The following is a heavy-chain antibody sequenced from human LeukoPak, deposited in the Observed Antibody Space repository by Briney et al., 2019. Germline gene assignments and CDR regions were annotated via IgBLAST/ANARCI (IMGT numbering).Heavy chain of an antibody. V-gene: IGHV3-21*03. CDR2: ISSSSSYI. Sequence: GGSLRLSCAASGFAFSSYSINWVRQAPGKGLEWVSSISSSSSYIYYADSVRGRFTISRDNAKNSLYLQMNSLRAEDTAVYYCARRGDYYERGYYFDCWGQGTLVTVSS. D-gene: IGHD3-22*01. J-gene: IGHJ4*02. CDR3: ARRGDYYERGYYFDC. CDR1: GFAFSSYS.